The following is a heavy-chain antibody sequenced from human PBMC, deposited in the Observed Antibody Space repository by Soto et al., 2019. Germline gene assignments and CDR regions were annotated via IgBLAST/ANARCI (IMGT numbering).Heavy chain of an antibody. V-gene: IGHV4-30-4*01. CDR2: IYYSGST. J-gene: IGHJ5*02. D-gene: IGHD6-19*01. CDR3: ARQGHSSGWNNWFDP. CDR1: GGSISSGDYY. Sequence: SETLSLTCTVSGGSISSGDYYWSWIRQPPGKGLEWIGYIYYSGSTYYNPSLKSRVTISVDTSKNQFSLKLSSVTAADTAVYYCARQGHSSGWNNWFDPWGQGTLVTVSS.